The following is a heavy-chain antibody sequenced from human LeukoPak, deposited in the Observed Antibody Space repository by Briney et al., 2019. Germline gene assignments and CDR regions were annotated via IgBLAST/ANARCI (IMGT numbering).Heavy chain of an antibody. D-gene: IGHD3-10*01. CDR3: AKRMVRGVLDY. CDR2: IYSGGST. V-gene: IGHV3-53*01. CDR1: GFTVSSNY. Sequence: GGSLRLSCAASGFTVSSNYMSWVRQAPGKGLEWVSIIYSGGSTFYADSVKGRFTISRDNSKNTLYLQMNSLRAEDTAVYYCAKRMVRGVLDYWGQGTLVTVSS. J-gene: IGHJ4*02.